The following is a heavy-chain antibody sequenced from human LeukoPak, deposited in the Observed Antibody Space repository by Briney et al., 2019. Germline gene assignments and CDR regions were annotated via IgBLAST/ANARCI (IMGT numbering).Heavy chain of an antibody. Sequence: SETLSLTCAVYGGSFSGYYWSWIRQPPGEGVEWIGVINHSGSTNYKPSLKSRVTISVDTSKNQFSLKLSSLTAADTAVYYCAAHKYNYYGMDVRGQGTRVTVSS. V-gene: IGHV4-34*01. CDR1: GGSFSGYY. CDR2: INHSGST. J-gene: IGHJ6*02. CDR3: AAHKYNYYGMDV.